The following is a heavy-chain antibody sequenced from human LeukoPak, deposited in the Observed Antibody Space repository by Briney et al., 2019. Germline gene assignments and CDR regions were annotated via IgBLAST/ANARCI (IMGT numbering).Heavy chain of an antibody. CDR1: GFTFDDYA. CDR3: AKASVVIVRRFPAPLFDS. V-gene: IGHV3-9*01. Sequence: GRSLRLSCVASGFTFDDYAMHWVRQAPGKGLEWVSGISRNSDSVGYTDSVKGRFTISRDNAKNSLYLQMNSLRTEDTAFYYCAKASVVIVRRFPAPLFDSWGQGTLVTVSS. D-gene: IGHD3-10*01. J-gene: IGHJ4*02. CDR2: ISRNSDSV.